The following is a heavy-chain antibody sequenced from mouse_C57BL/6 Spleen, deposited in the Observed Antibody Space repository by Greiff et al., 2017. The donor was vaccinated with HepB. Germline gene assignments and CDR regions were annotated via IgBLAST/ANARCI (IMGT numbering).Heavy chain of an antibody. CDR3: ARVYGYVDY. Sequence: QVQLKQPGAELVMPGASVKLSCKASGYTFTSYWMHWVKQRPGQGLEWIGEIDPSDSYTNYNQKFKGKSTLTVDKSSSTAYMQLSSLTSEDSAVYYCARVYGYVDYWGQGTTLTVSS. V-gene: IGHV1-69*01. D-gene: IGHD1-1*02. J-gene: IGHJ2*01. CDR2: IDPSDSYT. CDR1: GYTFTSYW.